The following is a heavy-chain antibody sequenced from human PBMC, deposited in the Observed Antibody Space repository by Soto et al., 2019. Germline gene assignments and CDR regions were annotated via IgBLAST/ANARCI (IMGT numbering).Heavy chain of an antibody. CDR3: ARVQYYDSSGYIYYAFDI. D-gene: IGHD3-22*01. CDR1: GYSSSSGYY. J-gene: IGHJ3*02. V-gene: IGHV4-38-2*01. Sequence: SETLSLTCAVSGYSSSSGYYWGWIRQPPGKGLEWIGSIYHSGSTYYNPSLKSRVTISVDTSKNQFSLKLSSVTAADTAVYYCARVQYYDSSGYIYYAFDIWGQGTMVTVSS. CDR2: IYHSGST.